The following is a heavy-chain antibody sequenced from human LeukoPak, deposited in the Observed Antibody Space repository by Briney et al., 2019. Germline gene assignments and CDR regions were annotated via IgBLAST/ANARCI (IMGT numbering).Heavy chain of an antibody. Sequence: ASVKVSCKASGYTFTSYGISWVRQAPGQGLEWMGWISAYNGNTNYAQKLQGRVTMTTDTSTSTAYMELRSLRSDDTAVYYCAIPHAPDNWFDPWGQGTLVTVSS. CDR1: GYTFTSYG. CDR3: AIPHAPDNWFDP. CDR2: ISAYNGNT. D-gene: IGHD1-14*01. V-gene: IGHV1-18*01. J-gene: IGHJ5*02.